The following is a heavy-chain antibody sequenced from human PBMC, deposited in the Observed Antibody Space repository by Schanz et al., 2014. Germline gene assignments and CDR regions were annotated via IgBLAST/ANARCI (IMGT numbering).Heavy chain of an antibody. Sequence: EVPLVESGGGVVQPGGSLRLSCATSGFTFITYTMNWVRQTPGKGLEWVSFISSSGTSIYSADSVKGRFTISRDNAKNSLYLQMNSLRAEDTAVYYCARSRGFDSSFDFWGRGTLVTVSS. CDR2: ISSSGTSI. V-gene: IGHV3-48*01. J-gene: IGHJ4*02. CDR3: ARSRGFDSSFDF. D-gene: IGHD5-12*01. CDR1: GFTFITYT.